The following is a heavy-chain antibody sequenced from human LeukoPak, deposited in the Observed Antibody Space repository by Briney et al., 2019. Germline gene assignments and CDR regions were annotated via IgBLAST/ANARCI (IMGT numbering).Heavy chain of an antibody. CDR2: IFSSGES. V-gene: IGHV4-59*01. CDR3: ARGGGGSMWSGHYRLFDF. D-gene: IGHD3-3*01. Sequence: SETLSLTCTVSGGSLTSYYWSWVRQSPGKGLEWIGSIFSSGESSYNPSLKSRVTISVDTTQNQFSLRLSSVTAADAGVYFGARGGGGSMWSGHYRLFDFWGQGTLITVSS. J-gene: IGHJ4*02. CDR1: GGSLTSYY.